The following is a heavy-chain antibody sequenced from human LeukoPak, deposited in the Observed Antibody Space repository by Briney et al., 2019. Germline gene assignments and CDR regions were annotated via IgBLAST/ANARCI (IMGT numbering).Heavy chain of an antibody. V-gene: IGHV3-7*01. CDR3: ARGYTYYDFWSGYLYFDY. CDR1: GFTFSSYW. J-gene: IGHJ4*02. CDR2: IKQDGSEK. Sequence: GXSLRLSCAASGFTFSSYWMRWVRQAPGKGMEWVANIKQDGSEKYYVDSVKGRFTISRDNAKNSLYLQMNSLRAEDTAVYYCARGYTYYDFWSGYLYFDYWGQGTLVTVSS. D-gene: IGHD3-3*01.